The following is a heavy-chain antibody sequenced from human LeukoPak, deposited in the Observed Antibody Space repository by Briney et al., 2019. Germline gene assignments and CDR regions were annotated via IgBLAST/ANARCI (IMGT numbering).Heavy chain of an antibody. J-gene: IGHJ3*02. Sequence: ASETLSLTCAVSDDSFSSHYWTWIRQPPGKGLEWIGYISYIGSTNYNPSLKSRVTISIDTSKNQFSLKLSSVTAADTAVYYCARDLATVTKGFDIWGQGTMVSVSS. CDR1: DDSFSSHY. D-gene: IGHD4-17*01. CDR2: ISYIGST. CDR3: ARDLATVTKGFDI. V-gene: IGHV4-59*11.